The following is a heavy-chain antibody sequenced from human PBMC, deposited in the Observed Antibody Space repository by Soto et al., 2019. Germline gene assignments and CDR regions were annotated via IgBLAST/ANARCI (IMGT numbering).Heavy chain of an antibody. Sequence: EVQLAESGGGLVQPGRSLRLSCTGSGFTFDDYAMHWVRQAPGKGLEWVSGISFNSGALGYAASVKGRFTISRDNAKNSLYLQMNSLRTEDTALYYCAKVSRLFYSSGDFDYWGQGTLVTGSS. J-gene: IGHJ4*02. CDR1: GFTFDDYA. V-gene: IGHV3-9*01. D-gene: IGHD6-19*01. CDR2: ISFNSGAL. CDR3: AKVSRLFYSSGDFDY.